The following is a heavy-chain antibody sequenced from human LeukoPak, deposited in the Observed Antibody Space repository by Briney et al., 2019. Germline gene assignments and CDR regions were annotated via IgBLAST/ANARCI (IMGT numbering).Heavy chain of an antibody. J-gene: IGHJ1*01. CDR3: ARGGYSYGPQYFQH. D-gene: IGHD5-18*01. CDR2: INHSGST. V-gene: IGHV4-34*01. Sequence: QASETLSLTCAVYGGSFSGYYWSWIRQPPGKGLEWIGEINHSGSTNYNPSLKSRVTISVDTSKNQFSLKLSSVTAADTAVYYCARGGYSYGPQYFQHWGQGTLVTVSS. CDR1: GGSFSGYY.